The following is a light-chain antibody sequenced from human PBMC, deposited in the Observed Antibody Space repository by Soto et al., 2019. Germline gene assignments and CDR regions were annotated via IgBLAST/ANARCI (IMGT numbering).Light chain of an antibody. CDR1: SSHIGSNT. CDR3: AAWDDSLNGLV. CDR2: CND. J-gene: IGLJ2*01. V-gene: IGLV1-44*01. Sequence: QSVLTQPPSASGTPGQRLTISCSGISSHIGSNTVTWYQQLPGTAPKVLIHCNDRRPSRVPARFSGSKSGTSASLAISGLLSADEADYYCAAWDDSLNGLVFGGGTKLTVL.